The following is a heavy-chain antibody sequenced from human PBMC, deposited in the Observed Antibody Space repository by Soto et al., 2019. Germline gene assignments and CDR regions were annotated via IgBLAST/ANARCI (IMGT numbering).Heavy chain of an antibody. J-gene: IGHJ6*02. CDR1: VVSISSTSYY. CDR3: ARHRCSSPSFHVYYTYYGMEV. D-gene: IGHD2-2*01. CDR2: IYYSGTT. V-gene: IGHV4-39*01. Sequence: SETLSLTCSVSVVSISSTSYYWGGIVQPPGKGLEWIVTIYYSGTTYYNPYLRSRVTISVDTSQNQFSMKLSSVTAADTAVYYSARHRCSSPSFHVYYTYYGMEVWGQGTPVTGSS.